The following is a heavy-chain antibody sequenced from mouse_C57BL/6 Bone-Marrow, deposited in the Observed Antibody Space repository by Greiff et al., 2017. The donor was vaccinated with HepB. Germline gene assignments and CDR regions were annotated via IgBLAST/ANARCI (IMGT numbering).Heavy chain of an antibody. CDR3: ARRGYYGSSYWYFDV. Sequence: QVQLQQSDAELVKPGASVKISCKVSGYTFTDHTIHWMKQRPEQGLEWIGYIYPRDGSTKYNEKFKGKATLTADKSSSTAYMQLNSLTSEDSAVYFCARRGYYGSSYWYFDVWGTGTTVTVSS. V-gene: IGHV1-78*01. J-gene: IGHJ1*03. CDR1: GYTFTDHT. CDR2: IYPRDGST. D-gene: IGHD1-1*01.